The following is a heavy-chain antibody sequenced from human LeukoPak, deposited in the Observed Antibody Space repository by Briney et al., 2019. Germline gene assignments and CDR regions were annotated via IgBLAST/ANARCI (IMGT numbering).Heavy chain of an antibody. J-gene: IGHJ4*02. D-gene: IGHD3-22*01. Sequence: GGSLRLSCAPSRFTFSAYEMNWVRQAPGEGLEWVSYVSSSGDTIYHADSVKGRFTISRDNAKNSLYLQMNSLRAEDTAVCDCVRDQIYYDSSGYFYSELDYWGQGTLVTVSS. CDR3: VRDQIYYDSSGYFYSELDY. CDR1: RFTFSAYE. CDR2: VSSSGDTI. V-gene: IGHV3-48*03.